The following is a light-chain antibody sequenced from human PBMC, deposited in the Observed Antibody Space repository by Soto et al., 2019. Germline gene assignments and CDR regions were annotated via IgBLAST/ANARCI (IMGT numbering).Light chain of an antibody. V-gene: IGLV2-23*01. CDR1: SSDVGSYNL. Sequence: SVLTQPASVSGSPGQSITISCTGTSSDVGSYNLVSWYQQHPGKAPKLMIYEGSKRPSGVSNRFSGSKSGNTASLTISGLQAEDEADYYCCSYAGSSTYVVFGGGTQLTVL. J-gene: IGLJ2*01. CDR2: EGS. CDR3: CSYAGSSTYVV.